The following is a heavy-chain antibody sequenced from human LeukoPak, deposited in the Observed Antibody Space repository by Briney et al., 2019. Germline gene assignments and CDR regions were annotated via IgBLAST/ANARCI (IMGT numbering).Heavy chain of an antibody. CDR3: ARDDYDIVTGYYSRYSYGVDV. CDR1: GFTFSSYE. CDR2: ISSGGMTI. D-gene: IGHD3-9*01. Sequence: PGGSLRLSCAASGFTFSSYEMNWVRQAPGKGLEWVSYISSGGMTIYYADSVRGRFTVSRDNTKNSLFLQMNSLRAEDTAVYFCARDDYDIVTGYYSRYSYGVDVWGQGTAVTVSS. V-gene: IGHV3-48*03. J-gene: IGHJ6*02.